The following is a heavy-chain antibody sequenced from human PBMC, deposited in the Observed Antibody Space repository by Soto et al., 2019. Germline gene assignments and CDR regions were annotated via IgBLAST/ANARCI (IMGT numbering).Heavy chain of an antibody. CDR3: VTSGAHSYEA. V-gene: IGHV3-7*05. CDR1: GLPFNNYW. Sequence: GGSLRLSCATSGLPFNNYWMSWVRQAPGKGLEWVATIRPDGNGPHYVDSVKGRFIFSRDNSRSSVSLQMNNLRVDDTAVYYGVTSGAHSYEAWGKETLVTVS. D-gene: IGHD5-18*01. CDR2: IRPDGNGP. J-gene: IGHJ5*02.